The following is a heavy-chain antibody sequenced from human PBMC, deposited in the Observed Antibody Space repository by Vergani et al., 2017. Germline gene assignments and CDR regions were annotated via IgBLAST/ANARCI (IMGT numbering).Heavy chain of an antibody. J-gene: IGHJ6*02. V-gene: IGHV3-7*03. CDR3: ARGTWVVPAAGTYYYYYYGMDV. Sequence: EVQLVESGGGLVQPGGSLRLSCAASGFTFSSYWMSWVRQAPGKGLEWVANIKQDGSEKYYVDSVKGRFTISRDNAKNSLYLQMNSLRAEDTAVYYCARGTWVVPAAGTYYYYYYGMDVWGQGTTVTVSS. CDR2: IKQDGSEK. D-gene: IGHD2-2*01. CDR1: GFTFSSYW.